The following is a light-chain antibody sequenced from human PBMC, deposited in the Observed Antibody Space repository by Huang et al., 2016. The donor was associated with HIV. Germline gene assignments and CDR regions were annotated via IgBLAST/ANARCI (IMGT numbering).Light chain of an antibody. V-gene: IGKV3-11*01. CDR1: QSVTIY. CDR3: HQRSNWPAT. CDR2: DAS. J-gene: IGKJ2*01. Sequence: EIVLTQSLATLSLSPGERATLSCRASQSVTIYLAWYQQRPGQSPRLLIYDASNWATGIPARFSGSGSGTDFTLTISSLEPEDFAVYYCHQRSNWPATFGQGTKLEIK.